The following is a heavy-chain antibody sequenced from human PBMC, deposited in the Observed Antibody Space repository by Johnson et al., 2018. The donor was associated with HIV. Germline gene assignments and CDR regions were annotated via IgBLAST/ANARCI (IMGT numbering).Heavy chain of an antibody. J-gene: IGHJ3*02. CDR2: ISYDGSNK. CDR1: EFTFSTYA. D-gene: IGHD1-26*01. V-gene: IGHV3-30-3*01. CDR3: ARVESGSSAFDI. Sequence: QVQLVESGGGVVQPGRSLRLSCAASEFTFSTYAMHWVRQAPGKGLAWVAVISYDGSNKYYADSVTGRFTISRDNAKNSLYLQMNSLRAEDTALYYCARVESGSSAFDIWGQGTMVTVSS.